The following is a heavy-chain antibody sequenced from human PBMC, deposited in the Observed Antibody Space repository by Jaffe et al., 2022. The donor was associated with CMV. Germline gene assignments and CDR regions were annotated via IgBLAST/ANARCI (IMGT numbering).Heavy chain of an antibody. V-gene: IGHV4-39*01. CDR3: ARQSSSGEWLEAFDI. CDR2: IHYTGST. CDR1: GGSFSGRNYH. Sequence: QLQLQESGPGLVKPSETVSLTCTVSGGSFSGRNYHWGWIRQPPGKGLEWLGSIHYTGSTHYNPSLRTRGTISVDTSNNQFSLRLRSVTAADTAMYYCARQSSSGEWLEAFDIWGQGTLVIVSS. J-gene: IGHJ3*02. D-gene: IGHD3-3*01.